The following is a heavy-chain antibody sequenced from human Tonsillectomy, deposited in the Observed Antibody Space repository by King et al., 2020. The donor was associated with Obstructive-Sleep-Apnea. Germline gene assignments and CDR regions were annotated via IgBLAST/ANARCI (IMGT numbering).Heavy chain of an antibody. D-gene: IGHD6-19*01. CDR2: LSYEGSNK. Sequence: VQLVESGGGVFKPGRSLRLSFQASGFTFSSYAMPWVRQAPAKGLEGVAVLSYEGSNKYYADSVKGRFTISRDNSKNTLYLQMNSLRAEDTAVYYCARDGVEQWLVAGYGMDVWGQGTTVTVSS. J-gene: IGHJ6*02. CDR3: ARDGVEQWLVAGYGMDV. V-gene: IGHV3-30*04. CDR1: GFTFSSYA.